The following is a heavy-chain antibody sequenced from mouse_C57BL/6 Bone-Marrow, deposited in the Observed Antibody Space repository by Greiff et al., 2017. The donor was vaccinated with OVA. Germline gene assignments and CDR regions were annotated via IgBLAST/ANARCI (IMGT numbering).Heavy chain of an antibody. V-gene: IGHV1-81*01. Sequence: QVQLQQSGAELARPGASVKLSCKASGYTFTSYGISWVKQRTGQGLEWIGEIYPRSGNTYYTEKLKGKATLTADKSSSTAYMELRSLTSEDSAVYFCARDTGRFAYWGQGTLVTVSA. CDR3: ARDTGRFAY. J-gene: IGHJ3*01. CDR2: IYPRSGNT. CDR1: GYTFTSYG.